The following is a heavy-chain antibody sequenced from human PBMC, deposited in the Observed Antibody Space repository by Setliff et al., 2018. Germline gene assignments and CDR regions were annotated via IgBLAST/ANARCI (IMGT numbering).Heavy chain of an antibody. J-gene: IGHJ4*02. CDR2: INHSGST. V-gene: IGHV4-34*01. CDR1: GGSFSGYY. CDR3: ARSPITIFGVVLHPLDY. Sequence: SETLSLTCAVYGGSFSGYYWSWIRQPPGKGLEWIGEINHSGSTNYNPSLKSRVTISVDTSKNQFSLRLSSVTAADTAVYYCARSPITIFGVVLHPLDYWGQGTLVTVSS. D-gene: IGHD3-3*01.